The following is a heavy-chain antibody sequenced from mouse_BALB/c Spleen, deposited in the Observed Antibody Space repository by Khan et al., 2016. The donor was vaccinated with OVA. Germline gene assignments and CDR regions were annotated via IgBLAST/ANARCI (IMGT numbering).Heavy chain of an antibody. Sequence: QIQLVQSGPELKKPGETVKISCKASGYTFTNYGMNWVKQAPGKGLKWMGWINTYTGEPTYADDFKGRFAFSLETSASTAYLQIHNLKNEDTATYFCARPPYFSYVMDYWGQGTSVTVSS. V-gene: IGHV9-3-1*01. CDR1: GYTFTNYG. D-gene: IGHD2-10*01. CDR2: INTYTGEP. J-gene: IGHJ4*01. CDR3: ARPPYFSYVMDY.